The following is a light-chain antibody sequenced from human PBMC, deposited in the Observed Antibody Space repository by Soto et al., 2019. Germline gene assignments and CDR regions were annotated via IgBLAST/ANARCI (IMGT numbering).Light chain of an antibody. V-gene: IGKV3-20*01. Sequence: EIVWTQSPGTLSWSPGERATLSCRASQSVSSSYLAWYQQTPGQAPRLLIYVASSRATGIPDRFSGSGSGTDFTLTISRLEPEYFAVYYCQQYGSSAYTFGEGTKLEIK. CDR2: VAS. CDR3: QQYGSSAYT. J-gene: IGKJ2*01. CDR1: QSVSSSY.